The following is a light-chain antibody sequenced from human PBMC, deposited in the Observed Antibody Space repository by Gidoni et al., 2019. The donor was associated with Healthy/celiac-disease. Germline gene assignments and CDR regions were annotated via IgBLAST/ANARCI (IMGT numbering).Light chain of an antibody. CDR2: GAS. V-gene: IGKV3-15*01. J-gene: IGKJ4*01. CDR3: QQYNNWPGLT. CDR1: QSVSSY. Sequence: EIVMTQSPATLSVSPGERATLSCRASQSVSSYLAWYQQKPGQAPRLLIYGASTRATGSPARFSGSGSGTEFTLTISSLQSEDFAVYYCQQYNNWPGLTFGGGPKVEIK.